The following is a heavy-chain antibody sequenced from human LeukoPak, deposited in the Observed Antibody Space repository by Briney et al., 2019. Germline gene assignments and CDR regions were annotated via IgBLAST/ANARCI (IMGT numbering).Heavy chain of an antibody. J-gene: IGHJ4*02. Sequence: GGSLRLSREASGFSFGDYYMTWIRQAPGKGLEWISNINSNSYTIYYADSVKGRFTISRDNAKRSLYLQMNSLRAEDTAVYYCAKDGWFGESRRFDYWGQGTLVTVSS. CDR2: INSNSYTI. V-gene: IGHV3-11*01. D-gene: IGHD3-10*01. CDR3: AKDGWFGESRRFDY. CDR1: GFSFGDYY.